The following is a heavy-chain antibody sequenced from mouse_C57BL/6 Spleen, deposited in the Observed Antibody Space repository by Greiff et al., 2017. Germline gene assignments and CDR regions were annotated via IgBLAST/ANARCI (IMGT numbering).Heavy chain of an antibody. D-gene: IGHD1-1*01. Sequence: QVQLQQPGAELVRPGSSVKLSCKASGYTFTSYWMHWVKQRPIQGLEWIGNIDPSDSETHYNQKFKDKATLTVDKSSSTAYMQLSSLTSEDSAVYYCARGGLYGSSYEYYFDCWGQGTTLTVSS. CDR3: ARGGLYGSSYEYYFDC. CDR1: GYTFTSYW. J-gene: IGHJ2*01. V-gene: IGHV1-52*01. CDR2: IDPSDSET.